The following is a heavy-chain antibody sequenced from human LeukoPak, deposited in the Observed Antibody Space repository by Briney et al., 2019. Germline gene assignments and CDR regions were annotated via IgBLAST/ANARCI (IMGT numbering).Heavy chain of an antibody. CDR2: INNDGSDT. CDR1: GFTFSRYW. D-gene: IGHD3/OR15-3a*01. Sequence: PGRSLRLSCAVSGFTFSRYWMHWVRQTPGRGLVWVSRINNDGSDTTYADSVKGRFTISRDNSKNTLYLQMNSLRAEDTAVYYCTRGGLNHAFDIWGQGTMVTVSA. V-gene: IGHV3-74*03. CDR3: TRGGLNHAFDI. J-gene: IGHJ3*02.